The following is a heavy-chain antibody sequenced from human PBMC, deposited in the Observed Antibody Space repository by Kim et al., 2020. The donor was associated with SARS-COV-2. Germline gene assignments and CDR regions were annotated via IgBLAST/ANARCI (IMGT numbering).Heavy chain of an antibody. CDR2: ISAYNGNT. CDR1: GYTFTSYG. D-gene: IGHD3-22*01. J-gene: IGHJ4*02. Sequence: ASVKVSCKASGYTFTSYGISWVRQAPGQGLEWMGWISAYNGNTNYAQKLQGRVTMTTDTSTSTAYMELRSLRSDDTAVYYCARATVYYYDHNPWADYWGQGTLVTVSS. V-gene: IGHV1-18*04. CDR3: ARATVYYYDHNPWADY.